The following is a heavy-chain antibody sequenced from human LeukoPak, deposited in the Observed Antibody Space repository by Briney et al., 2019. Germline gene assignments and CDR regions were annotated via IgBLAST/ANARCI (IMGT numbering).Heavy chain of an antibody. CDR3: ARDGFVGAADY. Sequence: PGGSLRLSCAASEFNFSGYWMNWVRQAPGKGLEWVANIKQDGSEKQYVDSVRGRFTISRDNAKNSLYLKMNSLRVEDTAVYYCARDGFVGAADYWGKGTPVTVSS. D-gene: IGHD6-13*01. CDR1: EFNFSGYW. V-gene: IGHV3-7*01. CDR2: IKQDGSEK. J-gene: IGHJ4*03.